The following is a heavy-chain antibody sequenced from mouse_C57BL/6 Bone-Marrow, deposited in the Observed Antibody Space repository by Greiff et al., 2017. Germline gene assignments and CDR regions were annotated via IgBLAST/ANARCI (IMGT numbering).Heavy chain of an antibody. D-gene: IGHD6-1*01. CDR2: INPSSGYT. CDR1: GYTFTSYW. CDR3: ARTPLSPFAY. Sequence: VQRVESGAELAKPGASVKLSCKASGYTFTSYWMHWVKQRPGQGLEWIGYINPSSGYTKYNQKFKDKATLTADKSSSTAYMQLSSLTYEDSAVYDCARTPLSPFAYWGQGTLVTVSA. V-gene: IGHV1-7*01. J-gene: IGHJ3*01.